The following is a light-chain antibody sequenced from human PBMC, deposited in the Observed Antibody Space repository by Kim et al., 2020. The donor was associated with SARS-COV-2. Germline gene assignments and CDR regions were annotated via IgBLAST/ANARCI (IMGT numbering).Light chain of an antibody. CDR2: YAS. CDR1: QDISTK. V-gene: IGKV6-21*01. J-gene: IGKJ4*01. CDR3: HQSTSFPLT. Sequence: EIVLTQSPEFQAVTPKEKFTITCRASQDISTKLHWYQKKPDQSPKLLIKYASQSVSGVPSRFSGSGSGTDFTLNINGLEAEDAATYFCHQSTSFPLTFGGGTKLEI.